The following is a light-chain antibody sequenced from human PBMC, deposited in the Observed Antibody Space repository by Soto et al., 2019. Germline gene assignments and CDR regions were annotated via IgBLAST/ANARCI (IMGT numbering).Light chain of an antibody. CDR3: QQHNQLPST. Sequence: ANVSLVRKESGSRWWTDSQNVASNYLAWFQQRPGQAPRLIIYDASTRATGIPDRFSCSGAGPESTRTINRLKSEDPAVYYSQQHNQLPSTIAQGTRLEIK. CDR2: DAS. CDR1: QNVASNY. V-gene: IGKV3D-20*02. J-gene: IGKJ5*01.